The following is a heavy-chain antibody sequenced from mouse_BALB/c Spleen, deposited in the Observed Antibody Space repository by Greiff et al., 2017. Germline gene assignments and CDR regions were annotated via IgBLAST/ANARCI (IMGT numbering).Heavy chain of an antibody. CDR2: ISSGGSYT. CDR1: GFTFSSYA. V-gene: IGHV5-9-3*01. Sequence: EVQRVESGGGLVKPGGSLKLSCAASGFTFSSYAMSWVRQTPEKRLEWVATISSGGSYTYYPDSVKGRFTISRDNAKNTLYLQMSSLRSEDTAMYYCASLLRPYWGQGTTLTVSS. CDR3: ASLLRPY. D-gene: IGHD1-2*01. J-gene: IGHJ2*01.